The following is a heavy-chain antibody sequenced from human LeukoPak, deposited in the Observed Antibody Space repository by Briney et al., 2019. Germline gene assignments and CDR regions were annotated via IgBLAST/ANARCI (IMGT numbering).Heavy chain of an antibody. J-gene: IGHJ4*02. D-gene: IGHD6-19*01. V-gene: IGHV3-21*01. CDR3: ARHSLMGFYEQWLVHFDY. Sequence: GGSLRPSCAASGFTFSSYSMNWVRQAPGNGLEWVSSISSSSSYIYYADSVKGRFTISRDNAKNSLYLQMNSLRAEDTAVYYCARHSLMGFYEQWLVHFDYWGQGTLVTVSS. CDR2: ISSSSSYI. CDR1: GFTFSSYS.